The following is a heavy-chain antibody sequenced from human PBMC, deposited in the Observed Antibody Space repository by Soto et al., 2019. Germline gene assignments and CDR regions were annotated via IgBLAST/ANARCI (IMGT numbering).Heavy chain of an antibody. CDR2: IKQDGSEK. CDR1: GFTFSSYW. D-gene: IGHD4-4*01. V-gene: IGHV3-7*01. J-gene: IGHJ4*02. CDR3: ARPDNDAPTVTPNY. Sequence: EVQLVESGGGLVQPGGSLRLSCAASGFTFSSYWMSWVRQAPGKGLEWVANIKQDGSEKYYVDSVKGRFTISRDNAKNSLYLQMNRLRAETTAVYYCARPDNDAPTVTPNYWGQGTLVTVSS.